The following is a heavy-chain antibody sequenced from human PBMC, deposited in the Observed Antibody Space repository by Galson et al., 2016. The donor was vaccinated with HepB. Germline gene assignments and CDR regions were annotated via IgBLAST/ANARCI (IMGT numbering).Heavy chain of an antibody. CDR1: GYPFDSYW. J-gene: IGHJ6*04. CDR3: ARKGGQDGWDV. V-gene: IGHV5-10-1*01. D-gene: IGHD3-16*01. CDR2: IDPSDSQI. Sequence: QSGAEVKKPGESLRISCKGSGYPFDSYWITWVRQVPGKGLEWMGRIDPSDSQITYSPSFQGHVIFSVDESITSAYLERSSLEASDSGIYFCARKGGQDGWDVWGAATSVTVSS.